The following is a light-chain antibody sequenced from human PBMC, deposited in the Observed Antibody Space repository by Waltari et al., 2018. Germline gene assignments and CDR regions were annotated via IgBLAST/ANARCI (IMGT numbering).Light chain of an antibody. CDR2: GTT. J-gene: IGLJ2*01. CDR1: SSHIGSTYD. CDR3: QSYDSGLGVV. V-gene: IGLV1-40*01. Sequence: HSVFTQPPSVSGAPGPRVTISCSGGSSHIGSTYDVHWYKQLPGTAPKLLIYGTTYRPSGVPDRISGSKSGASASLAITGLQAEDEADYYCQSYDSGLGVVFGGGTKLTVL.